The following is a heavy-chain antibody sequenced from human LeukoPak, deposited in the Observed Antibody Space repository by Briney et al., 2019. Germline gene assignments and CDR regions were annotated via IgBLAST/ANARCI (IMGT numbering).Heavy chain of an antibody. Sequence: GGSLRLSCAVSGFTFSSYSMRWVRQAPGEVLEWVSSIISSGTYKYYADSVKGRFNISRDNAKNSLYLQMNSLRAEDTAVYYCAKGKDSVAGATNDYWGQGTLVTVSS. CDR3: AKGKDSVAGATNDY. V-gene: IGHV3-21*01. CDR2: IISSGTYK. D-gene: IGHD6-19*01. J-gene: IGHJ4*02. CDR1: GFTFSSYS.